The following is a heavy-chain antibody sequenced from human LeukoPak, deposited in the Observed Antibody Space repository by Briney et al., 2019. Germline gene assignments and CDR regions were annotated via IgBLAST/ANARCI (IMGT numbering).Heavy chain of an antibody. D-gene: IGHD5-18*01. V-gene: IGHV3-48*04. CDR1: GFTFSSYS. CDR3: ATHSYGDY. Sequence: GGSLRLSCVASGFTFSSYSMNWVRLAPGKGLEWVSYISSSSSSISYADSVKGRFNIPRDNAKNSLYLQMNSLRAEDTAVYYCATHSYGDYWGQGTLVTVSS. CDR2: ISSSSSSI. J-gene: IGHJ4*02.